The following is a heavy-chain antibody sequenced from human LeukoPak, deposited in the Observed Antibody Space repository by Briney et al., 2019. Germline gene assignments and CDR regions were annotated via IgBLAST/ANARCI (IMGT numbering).Heavy chain of an antibody. CDR2: IKQEGSEK. D-gene: IGHD3-22*01. Sequence: HPGGSLRLSCAASGFTFSSYWMSWVRQAPGKGREWVANIKQEGSEKYHVDSMKGRSTSSRDNAKHSLYLQMNSQRAEDTAVYYCARSTTEQYYYDNTGYRDDAVDIWRQGTMVTVSS. CDR3: ARSTTEQYYYDNTGYRDDAVDI. V-gene: IGHV3-7*01. CDR1: GFTFSSYW. J-gene: IGHJ3*02.